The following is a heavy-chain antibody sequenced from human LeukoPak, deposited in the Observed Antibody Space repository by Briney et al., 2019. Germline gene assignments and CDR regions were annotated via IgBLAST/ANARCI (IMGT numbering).Heavy chain of an antibody. J-gene: IGHJ4*02. D-gene: IGHD3-22*01. CDR1: GYSISSGYY. V-gene: IGHV4-38-2*02. CDR2: IYHSGST. Sequence: SETLSLTCTVSGYSISSGYYWGWIRQPPGKGLEWIGSIYHSGSTYYNPSLKSRVTISVDTSKNQFSLKLSSVTAADTAVYYCAREFLVPGGNYYDSSGYLWGQGTLVTVSS. CDR3: AREFLVPGGNYYDSSGYL.